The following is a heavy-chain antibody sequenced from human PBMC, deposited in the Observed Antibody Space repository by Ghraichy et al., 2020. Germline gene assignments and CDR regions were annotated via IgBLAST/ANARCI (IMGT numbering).Heavy chain of an antibody. J-gene: IGHJ4*02. V-gene: IGHV1-2*02. Sequence: ASVKVSCKAPGYTFTGYYMHWVRQAPGQGLEWMGWINPNSGGTNYAQKFQGRVTMTRDTSISTAYMELSRLRSDDTTVYYCARVPYYGGNSGAYWGQGTLVTVSS. D-gene: IGHD4-23*01. CDR1: GYTFTGYY. CDR3: ARVPYYGGNSGAY. CDR2: INPNSGGT.